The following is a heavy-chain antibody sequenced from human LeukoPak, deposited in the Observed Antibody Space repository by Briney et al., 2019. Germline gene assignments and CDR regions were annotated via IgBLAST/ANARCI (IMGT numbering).Heavy chain of an antibody. CDR2: IYYSGST. Sequence: PSETLSLTCTVSGGSISNYYWSWIRQPPGKGLEWIGYIYYSGSTNYNPSLKSRVTISVDTSKNQFSLKLSSVTAADTAVYYCARDHPRRRVGATSDAFDIWGQGTMVTVSS. V-gene: IGHV4-59*01. CDR1: GGSISNYY. CDR3: ARDHPRRRVGATSDAFDI. J-gene: IGHJ3*02. D-gene: IGHD1-26*01.